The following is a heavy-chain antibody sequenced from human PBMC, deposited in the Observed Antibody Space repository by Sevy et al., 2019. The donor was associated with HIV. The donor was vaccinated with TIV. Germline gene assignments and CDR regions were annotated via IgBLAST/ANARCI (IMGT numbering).Heavy chain of an antibody. V-gene: IGHV1-24*01. Sequence: ASVKVSCKVSGYSVSDLSIHRVRQAPGKGLEWMGGYDPEDGETIYAQKFQGRVTMTEDTSTDTAYMELSSLRSEDMAVYYCATSPDYYDSSRDAFDIWGQGTMVTVSS. CDR1: GYSVSDLS. CDR3: ATSPDYYDSSRDAFDI. J-gene: IGHJ3*02. D-gene: IGHD3-22*01. CDR2: YDPEDGET.